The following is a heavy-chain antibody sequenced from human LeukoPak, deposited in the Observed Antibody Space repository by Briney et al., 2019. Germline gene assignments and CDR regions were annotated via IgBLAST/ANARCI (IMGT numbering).Heavy chain of an antibody. J-gene: IGHJ4*02. D-gene: IGHD3-3*01. CDR2: ISSSSSTI. V-gene: IGHV3-48*01. CDR3: AKATPSGVLRFLEWLSY. CDR1: GFTFSSYS. Sequence: GGSLRLSCAASGFTFSSYSMNWVRQAPGKGLEWVSYISSSSSTIYYADSVKGRFTISRDNAKNSLYLQMNSLRAEDTAVYYCAKATPSGVLRFLEWLSYWGQGTLVTVSS.